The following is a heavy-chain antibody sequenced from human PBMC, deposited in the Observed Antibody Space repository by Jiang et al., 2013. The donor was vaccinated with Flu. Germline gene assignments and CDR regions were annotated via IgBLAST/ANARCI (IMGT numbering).Heavy chain of an antibody. Sequence: KPSETLSLSCTVSGGSISSSSYYWGWIRQPPGKGLEWIGTIYYSGSTYYNPSLKSRVTISVDTSKNQXSLKLSSVTAADTAVYYCASLTARGYSYGDSFDYWGQGTLVTVSS. D-gene: IGHD5-18*01. CDR2: IYYSGST. J-gene: IGHJ4*02. CDR3: ASLTARGYSYGDSFDY. V-gene: IGHV4-39*01. CDR1: GGSISSSSYY.